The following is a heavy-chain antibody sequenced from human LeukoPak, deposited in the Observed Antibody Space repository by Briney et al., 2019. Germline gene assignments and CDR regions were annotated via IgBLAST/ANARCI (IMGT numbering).Heavy chain of an antibody. V-gene: IGHV1-18*01. CDR3: ARMGYYDSSGYYYV. J-gene: IGHJ1*01. CDR1: GYSFTSYG. CDR2: ISAYNGNT. D-gene: IGHD3-22*01. Sequence: ASVKVSCKASGYSFTSYGISWVRQAPGQGLEWMGWISAYNGNTNYAQKLQGRVTMTTDTSTSTAYMELRSLRSDDTAVYYCARMGYYDSSGYYYVWGQGTLVTVSS.